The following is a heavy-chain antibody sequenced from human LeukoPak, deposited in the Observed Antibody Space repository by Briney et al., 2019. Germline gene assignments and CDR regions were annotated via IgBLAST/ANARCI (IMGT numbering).Heavy chain of an antibody. D-gene: IGHD3-22*01. Sequence: AASVKVSCKASGYTFTSYGISWVRQAPGQGLEWMGGIIPIFGTANYAQKFQGRVTITADESTSTAYMELSSLRSEDTAVYYCAREYYYDSSGYYHAFDIWGQGTMVTVSS. CDR3: AREYYYDSSGYYHAFDI. V-gene: IGHV1-69*13. CDR2: IIPIFGTA. CDR1: GYTFTSYG. J-gene: IGHJ3*02.